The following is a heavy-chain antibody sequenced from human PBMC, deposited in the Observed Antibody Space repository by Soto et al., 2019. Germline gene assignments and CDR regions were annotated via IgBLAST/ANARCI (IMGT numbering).Heavy chain of an antibody. CDR3: ARAGELANWFDP. V-gene: IGHV1-69*13. CDR1: GGTFSSYA. CDR2: IIPIFGTA. J-gene: IGHJ5*02. D-gene: IGHD1-7*01. Sequence: SVKVSCKASGGTFSSYAIIWVRQAPGQGLEWMGGIIPIFGTANYAQKFQGGVTITADESTSTAYMELSSLRSEDTAVYYCARAGELANWFDPWGQGTLVTVSS.